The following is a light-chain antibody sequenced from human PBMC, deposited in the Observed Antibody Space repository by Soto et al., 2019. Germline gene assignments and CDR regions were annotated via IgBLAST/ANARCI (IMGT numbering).Light chain of an antibody. J-gene: IGKJ1*01. CDR3: QQYNNWPRT. Sequence: VMTQSPATLSVSPVERATLSCMASQSLRSSLAWYQQKPGQAPRLLIYGASTRATGIPARFSGSGSGTEFTLTISSLQSEDFAVYYCQQYNNWPRTFGQGTKVDIK. CDR1: QSLRSS. V-gene: IGKV3-15*01. CDR2: GAS.